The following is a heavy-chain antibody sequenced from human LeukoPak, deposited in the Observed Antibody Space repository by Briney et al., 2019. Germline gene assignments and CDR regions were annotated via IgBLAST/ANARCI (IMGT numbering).Heavy chain of an antibody. V-gene: IGHV1-18*01. D-gene: IGHD3-10*01. CDR2: ISAYNGNT. CDR3: ARGSIYGSGSYHTDF. CDR1: GYTFTSYG. Sequence: GASVKVPCKASGYTFTSYGISWARQAPGQGLEWMGWISAYNGNTNYAQKLQGRVTMTTDTSTSTAYMELRSLRSDDTAVYYCARGSIYGSGSYHTDFWGQGTLVTVSS. J-gene: IGHJ4*02.